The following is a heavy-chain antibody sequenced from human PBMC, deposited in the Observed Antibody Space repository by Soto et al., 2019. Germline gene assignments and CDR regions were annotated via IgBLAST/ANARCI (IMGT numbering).Heavy chain of an antibody. J-gene: IGHJ3*02. V-gene: IGHV4-34*01. CDR1: GGSFSGYY. D-gene: IGHD6-19*01. CDR3: ARSREQWLVDAFDI. Sequence: PSETLSLTCAFYGGSFSGYYWSWIRQSPGKGLEWIGEVNPTGSTKYNPSLKSRVTISVDTSKNQFSLNLNSVTAADTALYYCARSREQWLVDAFDIWGQGTMVTVS. CDR2: VNPTGST.